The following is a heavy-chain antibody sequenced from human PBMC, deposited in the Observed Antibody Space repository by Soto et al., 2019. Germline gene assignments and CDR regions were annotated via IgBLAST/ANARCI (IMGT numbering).Heavy chain of an antibody. CDR2: IFYSGST. Sequence: QVQLQESGPGLVKPSQTLSLTCTVSGGSINSGGYYWSWIRQHPGKGLEWIGYIFYSGSTSYNPSLQRRVTISVDTSNNQFSLRLSSVTAADTAVYYCARSRNYDFWSGYSPSYSYYYMDVWGKGTTVAVSS. J-gene: IGHJ6*03. V-gene: IGHV4-31*03. CDR1: GGSINSGGYY. CDR3: ARSRNYDFWSGYSPSYSYYYMDV. D-gene: IGHD3-3*01.